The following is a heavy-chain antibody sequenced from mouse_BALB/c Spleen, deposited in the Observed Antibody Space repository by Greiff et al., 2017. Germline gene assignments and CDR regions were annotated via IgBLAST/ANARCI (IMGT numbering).Heavy chain of an antibody. CDR2: ISSGGSYT. J-gene: IGHJ2*01. Sequence: EVKLVESGGDLVKPGGSLKLSCAASGFTFSSYGMSWVRQTPDKRLEWVATISSGGSYTYYPDSVKGRFTISRDNAKNTLYLQMSSLKSEDTAMYYCARLPYYYGSSGHYFDYWGQGTTLTVSS. CDR3: ARLPYYYGSSGHYFDY. D-gene: IGHD1-1*01. V-gene: IGHV5-6*01. CDR1: GFTFSSYG.